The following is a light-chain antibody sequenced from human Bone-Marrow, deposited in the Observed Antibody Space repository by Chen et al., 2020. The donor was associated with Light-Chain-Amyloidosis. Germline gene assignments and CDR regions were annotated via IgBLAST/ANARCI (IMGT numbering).Light chain of an antibody. CDR2: KAS. Sequence: DIQMTQSPSALSASVGDRVTITCRASKSISSWLAWYQQKPGKAPKLLIYKASGLESGVPSRFSGSGSGTEFTLTITSLQPDDSATYYCQQYNSSPYTFGQGTKLEIK. CDR1: KSISSW. V-gene: IGKV1-5*03. CDR3: QQYNSSPYT. J-gene: IGKJ2*01.